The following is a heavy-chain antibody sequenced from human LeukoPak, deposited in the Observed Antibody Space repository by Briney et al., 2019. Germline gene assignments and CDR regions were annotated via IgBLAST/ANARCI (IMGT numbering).Heavy chain of an antibody. CDR1: GFTFDDYA. D-gene: IGHD6-19*01. CDR2: ISWNSGSI. CDR3: AKDLGSSGWYPGFDY. J-gene: IGHJ4*02. V-gene: IGHV3-9*03. Sequence: GGSLRLSCAASGFTFDDYAMRWVRQAPGKGLEWVSGISWNSGSIGYADSVKGRFTISRDNAKNSLYLQMNSPRAEDMALYYCAKDLGSSGWYPGFDYWGQGTLVTVSS.